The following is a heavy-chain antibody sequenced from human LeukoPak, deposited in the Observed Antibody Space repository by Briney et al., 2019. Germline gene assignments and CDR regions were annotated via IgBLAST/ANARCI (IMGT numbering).Heavy chain of an antibody. D-gene: IGHD4-17*01. J-gene: IGHJ6*03. CDR3: ARHVYGDYGYYYYYMDV. CDR1: GGSFSGYY. Sequence: PSETLSLTCAVYGGSFSGYYWSWIRQPPGKGLEWIGEINHSGSTNYNPSLKSRVTISVDTPKNQFSLKLSSVTAADTAVYYCARHVYGDYGYYYYYMDVWGKGTTVTISS. CDR2: INHSGST. V-gene: IGHV4-34*01.